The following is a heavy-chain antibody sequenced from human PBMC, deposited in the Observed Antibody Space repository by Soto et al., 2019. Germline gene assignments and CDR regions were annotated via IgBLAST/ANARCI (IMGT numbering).Heavy chain of an antibody. CDR2: IYYSGST. V-gene: IGHV4-31*03. CDR3: ARGSSSSSLYAFDI. Sequence: PSETLSLTCTVSGGSISSGGYYWSWIRQHPGKGLEWIGYIYYSGSTYYNPSLKSRVTISVDTSKNQFSLKLSSVTAADTAVYYCARGSSSSSLYAFDIWGQGTMVTVSS. CDR1: GGSISSGGYY. J-gene: IGHJ3*02. D-gene: IGHD6-6*01.